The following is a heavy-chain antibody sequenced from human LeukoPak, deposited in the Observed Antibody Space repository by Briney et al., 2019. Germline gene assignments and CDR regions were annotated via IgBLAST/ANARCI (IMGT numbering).Heavy chain of an antibody. D-gene: IGHD3-9*01. CDR1: GGSISSGDYY. V-gene: IGHV4-30-4*01. CDR3: ARTDYDILTGSIDYFDY. CDR2: IYYSGST. Sequence: PSETLSLTCTVSGGSISSGDYYWSWIRQPPGKGLEWIGCIYYSGSTYYNPSLKSRVTISVDTSKNQFSLKLSSVTAADTAAYYCARTDYDILTGSIDYFDYWGQGTLVTVSS. J-gene: IGHJ4*02.